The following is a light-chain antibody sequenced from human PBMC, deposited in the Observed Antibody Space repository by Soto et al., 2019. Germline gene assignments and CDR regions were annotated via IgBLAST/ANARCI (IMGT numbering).Light chain of an antibody. Sequence: LTQPPSVSVAPGETARITCGRNNIGSDTVHWYQQKPGQAPVVVVYDDSERPSGTPGRISGSNSGDTATLTIRRVEAGDEADYYCLVWDSIGDNYVFGSGTKVTVL. V-gene: IGLV3-21*02. CDR3: LVWDSIGDNYV. CDR1: NIGSDT. J-gene: IGLJ1*01. CDR2: DDS.